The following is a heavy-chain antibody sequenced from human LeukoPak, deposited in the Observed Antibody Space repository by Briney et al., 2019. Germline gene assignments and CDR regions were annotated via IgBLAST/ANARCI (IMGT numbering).Heavy chain of an antibody. Sequence: PGGSLRLSCAASGFTFSSYWMSWVRQAPGKGLEWVANIKQDGSEKYYVDSVKGRFTISRDNAKNSLYLQMNSLRAEDTAVYYCAGGGWYVVEYFQHWGQGTLVTVSS. D-gene: IGHD6-19*01. V-gene: IGHV3-7*03. CDR1: GFTFSSYW. CDR2: IKQDGSEK. CDR3: AGGGWYVVEYFQH. J-gene: IGHJ1*01.